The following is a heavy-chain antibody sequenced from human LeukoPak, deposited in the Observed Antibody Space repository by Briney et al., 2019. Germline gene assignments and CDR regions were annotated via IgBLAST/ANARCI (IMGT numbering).Heavy chain of an antibody. CDR1: GGTFTTYA. D-gene: IGHD3-10*01. CDR3: ARELHRVRGPIVERFDP. Sequence: SQRVSSKGSGGTFTTYAICCVRHTPGHRLEWMGEIIPIFGTANYAQKFQGRVTITADESTSRAYMELSRLRSEDTAVYYCARELHRVRGPIVERFDPWGRGTLVTVSS. CDR2: IIPIFGTA. V-gene: IGHV1-69*13. J-gene: IGHJ5*02.